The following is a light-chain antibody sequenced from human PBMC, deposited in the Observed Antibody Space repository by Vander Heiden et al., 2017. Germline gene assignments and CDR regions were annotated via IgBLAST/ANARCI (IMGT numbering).Light chain of an antibody. V-gene: IGKV1-39*01. CDR2: SAS. CDR3: QQGYSLFT. CDR1: QMISTY. J-gene: IGKJ5*01. Sequence: DIQMTQSPSSLSASVGDGVTITCRTSQMISTYLNWYQQKPGKAPKLLIYSASRLQSGVPSSFSGSGSGTDFTLTINKLQPEDFANYYCQQGYSLFTFGQGTRLEIK.